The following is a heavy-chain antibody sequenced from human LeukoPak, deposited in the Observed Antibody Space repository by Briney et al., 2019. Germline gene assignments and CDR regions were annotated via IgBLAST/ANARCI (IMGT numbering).Heavy chain of an antibody. V-gene: IGHV1-3*03. Sequence: ASVKVSCKASGYTFSNYLIHWVRQAPGQSLEWMGWINGVNGNTKYSQEFQGRVTITRDTSASTAYMEVSTLRSEDMAMYYCARYNMNDGGHFDYWGQGTLVTVSS. CDR2: INGVNGNT. CDR3: ARYNMNDGGHFDY. CDR1: GYTFSNYL. D-gene: IGHD1-20*01. J-gene: IGHJ4*02.